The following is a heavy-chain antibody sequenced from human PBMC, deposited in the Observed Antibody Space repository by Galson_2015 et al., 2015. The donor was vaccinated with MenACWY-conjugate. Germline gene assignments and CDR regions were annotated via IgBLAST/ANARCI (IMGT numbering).Heavy chain of an antibody. D-gene: IGHD3-3*01. J-gene: IGHJ6*02. Sequence: SLRLSCAASGFTLSTNDMHWVRHAAGKGLEWVSGIGIAGGTNYSGSVKGRFTISRENAKNSFYLQMNSLRAGDTAVYNCARGKRSTIFGVVISLDYYGLDVWGQGTTVTVSS. V-gene: IGHV3-13*01. CDR2: IGIAGGT. CDR3: ARGKRSTIFGVVISLDYYGLDV. CDR1: GFTLSTND.